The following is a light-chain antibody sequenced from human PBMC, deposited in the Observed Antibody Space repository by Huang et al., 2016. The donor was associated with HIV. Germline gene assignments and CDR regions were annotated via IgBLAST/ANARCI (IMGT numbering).Light chain of an antibody. Sequence: EIVMTQSPATLSVSPGERATLSCRASQSVSSNLAWYPQKPGQAPRLLIYGASTRATGIPARVSGSGSGTEFTLTISSLQSEDFAVYYCQQYNNWPRTFGQGTKVEIK. J-gene: IGKJ1*01. V-gene: IGKV3-15*01. CDR1: QSVSSN. CDR2: GAS. CDR3: QQYNNWPRT.